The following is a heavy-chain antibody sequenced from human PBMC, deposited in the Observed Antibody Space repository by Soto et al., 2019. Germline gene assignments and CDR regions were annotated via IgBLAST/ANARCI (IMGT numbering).Heavy chain of an antibody. CDR3: ARSSLQLDFDY. J-gene: IGHJ4*02. CDR1: GGSISSGGYY. Sequence: QVQLQESGPGLVKPSQTLSLTCTVSGGSISSGGYYWSWIRQHPGKGLEWIGYIYYSGSTYYNPSLKSRVTISVDTSKNQCSMKLSSVTDADTAVYYCARSSLQLDFDYWGQGTLVTVSS. V-gene: IGHV4-31*03. CDR2: IYYSGST. D-gene: IGHD1-1*01.